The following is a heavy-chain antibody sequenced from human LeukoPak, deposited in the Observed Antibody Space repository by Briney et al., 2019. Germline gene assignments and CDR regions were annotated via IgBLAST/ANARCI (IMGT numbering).Heavy chain of an antibody. J-gene: IGHJ1*01. CDR2: ISGSGGST. CDR1: GFTFSSYS. D-gene: IGHD6-6*01. V-gene: IGHV3-23*01. CDR3: AKDRHYSSSSPEYFQH. Sequence: PGGSLRLSCAASGFTFSSYSMNWVRQAPGKGLEWVSAISGSGGSTYYADSVKGRFTISRDNSKNTLYLQMNSLRAEDTAVYYCAKDRHYSSSSPEYFQHWGQGTLVTVSS.